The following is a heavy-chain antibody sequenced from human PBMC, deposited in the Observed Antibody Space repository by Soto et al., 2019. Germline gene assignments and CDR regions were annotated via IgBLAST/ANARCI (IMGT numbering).Heavy chain of an antibody. Sequence: PGGSLRLSCAASGFTFSSFDMHWVRQAPGKGLEWVSAIGAIGDTYYTGSVKGRFAISRENAQNSLYLQMNSLTAGDTAMYYCARGTLVRGAYFYGMDVLGQGTTVTVSS. D-gene: IGHD6-6*01. CDR1: GFTFSSFD. V-gene: IGHV3-13*01. CDR2: IGAIGDT. J-gene: IGHJ6*02. CDR3: ARGTLVRGAYFYGMDV.